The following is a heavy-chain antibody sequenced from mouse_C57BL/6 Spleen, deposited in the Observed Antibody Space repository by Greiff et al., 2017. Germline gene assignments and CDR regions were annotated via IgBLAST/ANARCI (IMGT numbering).Heavy chain of an antibody. J-gene: IGHJ4*01. CDR3: ARRARTEYYYAMDY. CDR1: GYTFTSYW. D-gene: IGHD3-3*01. CDR2: IDPSDSYT. Sequence: QVQLQQPGAELVRPGTSVKLSCKASGYTFTSYWMHWVKQRPGQGLEWIGVIDPSDSYTNYNQKFKGKATLTVDTSSSTAYMQLSSLTSEDSAVXYCARRARTEYYYAMDYWGQGTSVTVSS. V-gene: IGHV1-59*01.